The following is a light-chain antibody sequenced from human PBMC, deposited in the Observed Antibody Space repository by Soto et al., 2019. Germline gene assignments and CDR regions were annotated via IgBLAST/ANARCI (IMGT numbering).Light chain of an antibody. Sequence: QLVLTQPASVSGSPGQSITISCTGTSSDVGSYNLVSWYQHHPGKAPRLMIYEDNKRPSGLSNRFSGSKSGNTASLTISGLQAEDEADYYCCSYAGSSTLIFGGGTKLTVL. CDR2: EDN. CDR3: CSYAGSSTLI. CDR1: SSDVGSYNL. J-gene: IGLJ2*01. V-gene: IGLV2-23*01.